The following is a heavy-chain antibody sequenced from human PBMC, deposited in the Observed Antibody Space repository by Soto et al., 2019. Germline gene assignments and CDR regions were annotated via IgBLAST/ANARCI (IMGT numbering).Heavy chain of an antibody. CDR3: ARQRSTGARYYYYGMDV. Sequence: QVQLVESGGGVVQPGRSLRLSCAASGFTFSSYGMHWVRQAPGKGLEWVAVITYDGSNKYYADSVKGRFTISRDNSKNSLYLQMNSLRAEDTAVYYCARQRSTGARYYYYGMDVWGQGTTVTVSS. J-gene: IGHJ6*02. CDR1: GFTFSSYG. CDR2: ITYDGSNK. D-gene: IGHD2-2*01. V-gene: IGHV3-30*03.